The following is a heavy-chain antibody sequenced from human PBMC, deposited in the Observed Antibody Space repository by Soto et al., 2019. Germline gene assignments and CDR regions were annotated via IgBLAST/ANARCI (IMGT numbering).Heavy chain of an antibody. Sequence: QLQLQQSGPGLVKPSETLSLTCTVSGGSISSSNYYWGWIRQPPGKRLEWIGSIDYSGRTYYNPSLKSRITRPGDTSKNQFPLTLSSVTAADTGVYYCARPRSGGCLQYGSLDYWGQGTMVTVSS. CDR2: IDYSGRT. CDR1: GGSISSSNYY. V-gene: IGHV4-39*01. CDR3: ARPRSGGCLQYGSLDY. D-gene: IGHD3-10*01. J-gene: IGHJ4*02.